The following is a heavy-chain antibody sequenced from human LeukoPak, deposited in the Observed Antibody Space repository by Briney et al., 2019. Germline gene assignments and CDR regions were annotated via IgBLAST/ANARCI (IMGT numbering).Heavy chain of an antibody. CDR2: IYYSGST. J-gene: IGHJ3*02. CDR1: GGSISSTSYY. V-gene: IGHV4-39*07. CDR3: ARYTAMVAFHAHGFDI. D-gene: IGHD5-18*01. Sequence: SETLSLTCTVSGGSISSTSYYWGWIRQPPGKGLEWIGSIYYSGSTYYNPSLKSRVTISVDTSRNQFSLKLRSVTAADTAVYYCARYTAMVAFHAHGFDIWGQGTMVTVSS.